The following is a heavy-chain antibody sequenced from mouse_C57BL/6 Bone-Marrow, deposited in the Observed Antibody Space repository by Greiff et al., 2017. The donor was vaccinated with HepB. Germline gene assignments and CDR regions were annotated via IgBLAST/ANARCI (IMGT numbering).Heavy chain of an antibody. J-gene: IGHJ4*01. CDR2: IRNKANGYTT. Sequence: EVKLVESGGGLVQPGGSLSLSCAASGFTFTDYYMSWVRQPPGKALEWLGFIRNKANGYTTDYSASVKDRFTISRDNSQSILYLQMNALRAEASATYYCARLLRSPMDYWGQGTSVTVSS. CDR3: ARLLRSPMDY. D-gene: IGHD1-1*01. V-gene: IGHV7-3*01. CDR1: GFTFTDYY.